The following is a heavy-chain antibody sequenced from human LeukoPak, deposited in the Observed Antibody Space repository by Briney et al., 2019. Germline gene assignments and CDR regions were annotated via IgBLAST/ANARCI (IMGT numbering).Heavy chain of an antibody. CDR3: ARDRRVGVRGVIDYYGMDV. CDR2: INPSGGST. V-gene: IGHV1-46*01. Sequence: GASVKVSCKASGYTFTSYYMHWVRQAPGQGLEWMGIINPSGGSTSYAQKFQGRVTMTRDTSTSTVYMELSSLRSEDTAVYYCARDRRVGVRGVIDYYGMDVWGQGTTVTVSS. J-gene: IGHJ6*02. D-gene: IGHD3-10*01. CDR1: GYTFTSYY.